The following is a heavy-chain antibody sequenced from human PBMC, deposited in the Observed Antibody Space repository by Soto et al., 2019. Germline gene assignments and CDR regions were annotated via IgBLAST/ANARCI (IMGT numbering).Heavy chain of an antibody. D-gene: IGHD2-21*01. CDR3: ATAIVAASGYYFAH. Sequence: QVQLVESGGGLVKPGGSLRLACAASGFSFGDSYMSWVRQAPGKGLEWLSYISGGSSYTNYADSVKGRFTISRDNAKRSLYTEMNSLRAADTDVYYCATAIVAASGYYFAHWGQGNLVTVSS. J-gene: IGHJ4*02. CDR2: ISGGSSYT. V-gene: IGHV3-11*06. CDR1: GFSFGDSY.